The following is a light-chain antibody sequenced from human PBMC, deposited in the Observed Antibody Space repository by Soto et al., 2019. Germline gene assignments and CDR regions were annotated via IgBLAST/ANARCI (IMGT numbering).Light chain of an antibody. J-gene: IGKJ1*01. Sequence: EIVLTQSPGTLSLSPGERATLSCRASQSVSSSYLAWYQQKPGQAPGLLIYGASSRATGIPDRFSGSGSGTEFTLTISSLQSEDFAVYYCQQYNNWPPWTFGQGTKVEIK. V-gene: IGKV3-20*01. CDR1: QSVSSSY. CDR3: QQYNNWPPWT. CDR2: GAS.